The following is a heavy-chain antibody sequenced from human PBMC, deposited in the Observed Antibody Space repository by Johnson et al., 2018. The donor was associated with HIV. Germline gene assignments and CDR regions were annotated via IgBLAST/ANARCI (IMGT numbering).Heavy chain of an antibody. CDR3: ARGRIATGGMRGGAFDV. CDR2: IRYDGSNK. Sequence: LVESGGGVVQPGGSLRLSCAASRFTFSNYGMHWVRQAPDKGLELVAFIRYDGSNKYYADSVKGRFTISRDNSTLYLQMNSLRVEATAFYYCARGRIATGGMRGGAFDVWGQGTMVTVSP. CDR1: RFTFSNYG. J-gene: IGHJ3*01. D-gene: IGHD6-13*01. V-gene: IGHV3-30*02.